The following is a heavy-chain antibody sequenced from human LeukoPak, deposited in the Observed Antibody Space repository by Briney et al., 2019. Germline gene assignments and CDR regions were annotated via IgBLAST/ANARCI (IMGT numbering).Heavy chain of an antibody. V-gene: IGHV1-2*02. J-gene: IGHJ6*03. D-gene: IGHD5-18*01. CDR2: INPNSGGT. Sequence: ASVKVSCKASGYTFTGYYMHWVRQAPGQGLEWMGWINPNSGGTNYAQKFQGRVTMTRDTSISTAYMELSRLRSGDTAVYYCASYVDTATPNPYYYYYYYMDVWGKGTTVTVSS. CDR1: GYTFTGYY. CDR3: ASYVDTATPNPYYYYYYYMDV.